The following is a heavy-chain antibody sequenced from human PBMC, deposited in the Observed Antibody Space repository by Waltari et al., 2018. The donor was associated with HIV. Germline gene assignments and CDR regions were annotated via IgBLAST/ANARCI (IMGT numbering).Heavy chain of an antibody. D-gene: IGHD2-15*01. CDR1: GLTFSSYS. V-gene: IGHV3-48*04. CDR3: AKEVVALPHYYYYGLDV. Sequence: EVQLVESGGGLVQPGGSLRLSCAASGLTFSSYSMNWVRQAPGKGLEWVSYISSTSNTIYYADSVKGRFTVSRDNAKNSLSLQRNSLRAEDTAVYFCAKEVVALPHYYYYGLDVWGQGTTVAVSS. J-gene: IGHJ6*02. CDR2: ISSTSNTI.